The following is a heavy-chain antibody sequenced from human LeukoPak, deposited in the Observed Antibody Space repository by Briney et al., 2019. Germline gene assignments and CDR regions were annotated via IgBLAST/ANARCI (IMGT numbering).Heavy chain of an antibody. D-gene: IGHD3-10*01. CDR2: IYYSGST. J-gene: IGHJ6*02. Sequence: PSETLSLTCTVSGGSISSSSYYWGWIRQPPGKGLEWIGSIYYSGSTYYNPSLKSRVTISVDTSKNQFSLKLSSATAADTAVYYCARGVRYYGSGNFIMDVWGQGTTVTVSS. V-gene: IGHV4-39*01. CDR1: GGSISSSSYY. CDR3: ARGVRYYGSGNFIMDV.